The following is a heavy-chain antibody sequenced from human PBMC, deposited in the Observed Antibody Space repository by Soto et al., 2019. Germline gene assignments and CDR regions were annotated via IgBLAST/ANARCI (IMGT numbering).Heavy chain of an antibody. V-gene: IGHV1-46*01. Sequence: VASVKVSCKASGYTFTSYYMHWVRQAPGQGLEWMGIINPSGGSTSYAQKFQGRVTMTRDTSTSTVYMELGSLRSEDTAVYYCARGGPAVNYYYHYGMDVWGQGTTVTVSS. CDR2: INPSGGST. CDR3: ARGGPAVNYYYHYGMDV. D-gene: IGHD3-16*01. J-gene: IGHJ6*02. CDR1: GYTFTSYY.